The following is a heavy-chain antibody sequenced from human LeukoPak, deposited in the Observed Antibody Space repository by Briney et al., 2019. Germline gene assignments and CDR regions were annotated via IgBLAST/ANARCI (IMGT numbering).Heavy chain of an antibody. V-gene: IGHV3-30*02. CDR2: IRNDGRNK. CDR1: GFIFSSYE. Sequence: GGSLRLSCAASGFIFSSYEMNWVRQAPGKGLEWVAFIRNDGRNKYYADSVKGRFTISRDNSKNTLYLQMNSLRAEDTAVYYCAKGLRKLIVGSTEYYFDYWGQGTLVTVSS. D-gene: IGHD1-26*01. CDR3: AKGLRKLIVGSTEYYFDY. J-gene: IGHJ4*02.